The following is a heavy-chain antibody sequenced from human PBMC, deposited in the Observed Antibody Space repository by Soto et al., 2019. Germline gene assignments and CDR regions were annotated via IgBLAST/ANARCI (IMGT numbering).Heavy chain of an antibody. V-gene: IGHV5-51*01. J-gene: IGHJ6*02. CDR2: IYPGDSYT. CDR1: GYKFNSYW. D-gene: IGHD3-10*01. Sequence: GESLKISCKGSGYKFNSYWIAWVRQMPGKGLEWMGIIYPGDSYTNYSPSFQGHVTISADKSISTAYLQWSSLKASDTAMYYCARHSFGGSGSYLGYYYGMDVWGQGTTVTVSS. CDR3: ARHSFGGSGSYLGYYYGMDV.